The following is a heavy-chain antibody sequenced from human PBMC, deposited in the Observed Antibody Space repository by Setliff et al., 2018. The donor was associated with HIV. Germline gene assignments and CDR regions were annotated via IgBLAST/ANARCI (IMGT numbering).Heavy chain of an antibody. J-gene: IGHJ2*01. CDR3: ARGTPDHEVWYFDL. CDR1: GDSIRSDSYY. Sequence: SETLSLTCTVSGDSIRSDSYYWSWIRQLPGKGLEWIGYIYHSGSTYYNPSLKSRVTISVDTSKNQFSLKLSSVTAADTAIYYCARGTPDHEVWYFDLWGRGTLVTVSS. V-gene: IGHV4-31*03. CDR2: IYHSGST.